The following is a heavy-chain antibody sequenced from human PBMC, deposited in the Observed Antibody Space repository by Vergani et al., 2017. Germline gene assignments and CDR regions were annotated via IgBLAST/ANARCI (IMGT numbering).Heavy chain of an antibody. Sequence: QLQLQESGPGLVKPSETLSLTCTVSGGPISSSSYYWGWIRQPPGKGLGWIGSIYYSGSTYYNPSLKSRVTISVDTSKNQFSLKLSSVTAADTAVYYCAREGPHYVWGSYREKHHAFDIWGQGTMVTVSS. CDR3: AREGPHYVWGSYREKHHAFDI. V-gene: IGHV4-39*07. CDR1: GGPISSSSYY. CDR2: IYYSGST. J-gene: IGHJ3*02. D-gene: IGHD3-16*02.